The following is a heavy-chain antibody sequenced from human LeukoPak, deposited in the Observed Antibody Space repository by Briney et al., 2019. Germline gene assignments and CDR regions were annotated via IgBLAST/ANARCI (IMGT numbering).Heavy chain of an antibody. D-gene: IGHD5-18*01. J-gene: IGHJ4*02. CDR3: ARAVGYNPVFDY. Sequence: PSETLSLTCTVFDGSMSSYYWSWIRQPAGKGLEWIGRIHPSGSTNYNPSLKSQVTMSVDTSKNQFSLKLNSVTAADTAVYYCARAVGYNPVFDYWGQGTLVTVSS. CDR1: DGSMSSYY. CDR2: IHPSGST. V-gene: IGHV4-4*07.